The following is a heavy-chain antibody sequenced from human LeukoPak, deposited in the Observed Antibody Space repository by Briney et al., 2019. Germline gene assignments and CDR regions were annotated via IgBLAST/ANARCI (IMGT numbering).Heavy chain of an antibody. CDR3: ARNTGNYALDY. V-gene: IGHV3-7*01. Sequence: PGGSLRLSCAASGFTFSSYWMSWVRQAPGKGLEWVANIKQDGSEKYYVDSVKGRFTISRDNAKNSLYLQMNSLRAEDTAVYYCARNTGNYALDYWGQGTLVTVSA. CDR1: GFTFSSYW. CDR2: IKQDGSEK. J-gene: IGHJ4*02. D-gene: IGHD1-26*01.